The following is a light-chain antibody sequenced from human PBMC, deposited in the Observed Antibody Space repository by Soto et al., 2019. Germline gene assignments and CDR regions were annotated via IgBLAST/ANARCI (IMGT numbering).Light chain of an antibody. V-gene: IGLV2-23*02. Sequence: QSVLTQPASVSGSPGQSITISCTGTSSDIGRYNLVSWYQQHPGNPPKLMIYEATKRPSGVSNRFSGSKSGNTASLTISGLQAEDEADYYCSLYASSNTFMFGGGTKLTVL. CDR2: EAT. J-gene: IGLJ3*02. CDR3: SLYASSNTFM. CDR1: SSDIGRYNL.